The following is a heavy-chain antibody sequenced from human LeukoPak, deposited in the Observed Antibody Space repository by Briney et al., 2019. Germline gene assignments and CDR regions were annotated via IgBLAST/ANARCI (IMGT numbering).Heavy chain of an antibody. CDR3: ARDKHSYGYGLGH. CDR1: GFTVSSNY. D-gene: IGHD5-18*01. V-gene: IGHV3-66*01. J-gene: IGHJ4*02. Sequence: GGSLRLSCAASGFTVSSNYMSWVRQAPGKGLEWVSVIYSGGSTYYADSVKGRFTISRDNSKNTLYLQMNSLRAEDTAVYYCARDKHSYGYGLGHWGQGTLVTVSS. CDR2: IYSGGST.